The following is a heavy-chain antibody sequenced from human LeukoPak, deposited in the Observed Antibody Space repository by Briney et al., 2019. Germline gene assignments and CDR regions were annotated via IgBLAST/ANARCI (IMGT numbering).Heavy chain of an antibody. CDR3: ARRSYNSPFRY. V-gene: IGHV4-39*02. CDR2: INHSGST. CDR1: GASISSGSNY. Sequence: SETLSLTCSVSGASISSGSNYWGWIRQPPGKGLEWIGEINHSGSTNYNPSLKSRVTISVDTSKNHFSLNLRSVTAADTAVYYCARRSYNSPFRYWGQGTPVTVSS. J-gene: IGHJ4*02. D-gene: IGHD5-24*01.